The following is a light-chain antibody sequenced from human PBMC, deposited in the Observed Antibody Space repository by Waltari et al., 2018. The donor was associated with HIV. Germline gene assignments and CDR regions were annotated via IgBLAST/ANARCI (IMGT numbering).Light chain of an antibody. J-gene: IGKJ2*01. CDR1: QSVSSSY. V-gene: IGKV3-20*01. CDR3: QQYGSTPPDT. Sequence: LLSQSPGTLSLSLGETATLPCRASQSVSSSYFSWYQQKPGHAPRFLIYGAATRATGIPDRLSGSGSGTDVTLTISRLEPEDYAVYYCQQYGSTPPDTFGQGTKLEIK. CDR2: GAA.